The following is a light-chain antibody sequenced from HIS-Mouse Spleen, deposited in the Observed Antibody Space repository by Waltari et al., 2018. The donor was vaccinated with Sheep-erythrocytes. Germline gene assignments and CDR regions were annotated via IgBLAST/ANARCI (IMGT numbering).Light chain of an antibody. V-gene: IGLV2-8*01. J-gene: IGLJ3*02. CDR3: SSYAGSNNWV. CDR1: SSDVGGYNY. CDR2: EVS. Sequence: QSALTQPPSASGSPGQSVTISCTGTSSDVGGYNYVSWYQQHPGNAPKLMIYEVSKRASGVPDRFSGSKSGNPPSLTVSGLQAEDEADYYCSSYAGSNNWVFGGGTKLTVL.